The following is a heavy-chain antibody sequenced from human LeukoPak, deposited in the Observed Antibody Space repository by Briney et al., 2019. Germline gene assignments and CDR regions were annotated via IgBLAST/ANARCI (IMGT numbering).Heavy chain of an antibody. Sequence: GGSLRLSCAASGFTFSSHAMSWVRQAPGKGLEWVSTISGSGDSTFYADSVKGRFTISRDNAKNTLYLHMNSLRAEDTAIYYCARALGSVADFWGQGTMVTVSS. V-gene: IGHV3-23*01. J-gene: IGHJ4*02. CDR3: ARALGSVADF. D-gene: IGHD6-6*01. CDR1: GFTFSSHA. CDR2: ISGSGDST.